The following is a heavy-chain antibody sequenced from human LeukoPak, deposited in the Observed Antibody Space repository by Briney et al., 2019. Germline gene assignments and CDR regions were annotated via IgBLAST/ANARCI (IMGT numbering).Heavy chain of an antibody. J-gene: IGHJ6*03. CDR2: IGSSSSTI. CDR3: AREERYFYYLMDV. CDR1: GFTFSSYT. D-gene: IGHD1-26*01. V-gene: IGHV3-48*01. Sequence: GGSLRLSCAASGFTFSSYTMNWVRQAPGKGLEWVSYIGSSSSTIYYADSVKGRFTISRDNAKNSLYLQMNSLRAEDTAVYYCAREERYFYYLMDVWAKGPRSPSP.